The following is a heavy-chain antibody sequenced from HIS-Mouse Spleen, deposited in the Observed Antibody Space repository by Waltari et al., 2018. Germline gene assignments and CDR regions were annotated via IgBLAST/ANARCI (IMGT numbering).Heavy chain of an antibody. CDR2: IYYSGST. D-gene: IGHD6-13*01. CDR3: AREIPYSSSWYDWYFDL. Sequence: QLQLQESGPGLVKPSETLSLTGTVSGGPLSSSIYYWGWIRQPPGKGLEWIGSIYYSGSTYYNPSLKSRVTISVDTSKNQFSLKLSSVTAADTAVYYCAREIPYSSSWYDWYFDLWGRGTLVTVSS. V-gene: IGHV4-39*07. CDR1: GGPLSSSIYY. J-gene: IGHJ2*01.